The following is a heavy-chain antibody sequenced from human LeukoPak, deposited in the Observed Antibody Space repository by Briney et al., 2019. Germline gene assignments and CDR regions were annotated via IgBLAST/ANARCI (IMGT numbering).Heavy chain of an antibody. Sequence: PGGSLRLSCAASGFTFSSYAMSWVRQAPGKGLVWVSAISGSGGSTYYADSVKGRFTISRDNSKNTLYLQMNSLRAEDTAVYYCAKDPYSTRYSSGWYYSYWGQGTLVTVSS. D-gene: IGHD6-19*01. J-gene: IGHJ4*02. CDR1: GFTFSSYA. V-gene: IGHV3-23*01. CDR3: AKDPYSTRYSSGWYYSY. CDR2: ISGSGGST.